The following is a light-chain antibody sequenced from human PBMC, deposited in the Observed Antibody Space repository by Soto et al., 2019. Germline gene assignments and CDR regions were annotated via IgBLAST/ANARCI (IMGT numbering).Light chain of an antibody. CDR2: ANN. J-gene: IGLJ1*01. Sequence: QSVLTQPPSVSGAPGQRVTICCTGSSSNIGAGYDVHWYQQLPGTAPKLLIYANNNRPSGVPDRFAGSKSGTSVSLAITGLQSDDEADYYCQSYDSTLSGYVFGTGTKLTVL. CDR3: QSYDSTLSGYV. V-gene: IGLV1-40*01. CDR1: SSNIGAGYD.